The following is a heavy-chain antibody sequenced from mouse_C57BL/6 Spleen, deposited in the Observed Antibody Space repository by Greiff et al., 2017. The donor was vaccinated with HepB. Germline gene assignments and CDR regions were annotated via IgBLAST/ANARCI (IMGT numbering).Heavy chain of an antibody. Sequence: EVQRVESGGGLVKPGGSLKLSCAASGFTFSDYGMHWVRQAPEKGLEWVAYISSGSSTIYYADTVKGRFTISRDNAKNTLFLQMTSLRSEDTAMDYCAREDGYYKGCVGYWGQGTLVTVSA. V-gene: IGHV5-17*01. D-gene: IGHD2-3*01. CDR2: ISSGSSTI. CDR3: AREDGYYKGCVGY. CDR1: GFTFSDYG. J-gene: IGHJ3*01.